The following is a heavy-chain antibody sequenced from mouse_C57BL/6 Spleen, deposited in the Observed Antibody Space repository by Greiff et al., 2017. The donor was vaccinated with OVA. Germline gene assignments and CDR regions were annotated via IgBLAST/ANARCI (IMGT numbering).Heavy chain of an antibody. V-gene: IGHV5-16*01. Sequence: EVQRVESEGGLVQPGSSMKLSCTASGFTFSDYYMAWVRQVPEKGLEWVANINYDGSSTYYLDSLKSRFIISRDNAKNILYLQMSSLKSEDTATYYCARPYYGSSFWYFDVWGTGTTVTVSS. J-gene: IGHJ1*03. CDR3: ARPYYGSSFWYFDV. CDR2: INYDGSST. D-gene: IGHD1-1*01. CDR1: GFTFSDYY.